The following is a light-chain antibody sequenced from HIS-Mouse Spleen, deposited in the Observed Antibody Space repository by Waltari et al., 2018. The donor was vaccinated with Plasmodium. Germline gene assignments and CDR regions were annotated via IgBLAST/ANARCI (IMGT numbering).Light chain of an antibody. Sequence: IVMTQSPATLSVSPGERATLSCRASQSVSSNLAWYQQKPGQAPRLLIYGASTRATGIPARFSGSGSGTEFTVTISSLQSEDFAVYYCQQYNNWSFTFGPGTKVDIK. J-gene: IGKJ3*01. V-gene: IGKV3-15*01. CDR2: GAS. CDR3: QQYNNWSFT. CDR1: QSVSSN.